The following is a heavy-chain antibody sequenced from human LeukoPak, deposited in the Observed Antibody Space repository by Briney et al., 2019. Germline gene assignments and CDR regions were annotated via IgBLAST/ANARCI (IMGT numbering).Heavy chain of an antibody. J-gene: IGHJ6*02. CDR2: IYYSGST. CDR1: GGSISSHY. CDR3: ARGGYGMDV. Sequence: SETLSLTCTVSGGSISSHYWSWIRQPPGKGLEWIGYIYYSGSTNYNPSLKSRVTISVDTSKNQFSLKLSSVTAADTAVYYCARGGYGMDVWGQGTTVTVSS. V-gene: IGHV4-59*11.